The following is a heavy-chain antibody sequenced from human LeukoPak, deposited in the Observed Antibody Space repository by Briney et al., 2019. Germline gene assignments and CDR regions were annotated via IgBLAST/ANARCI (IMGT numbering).Heavy chain of an antibody. J-gene: IGHJ5*02. Sequence: HSGGSLRLSCAASGFTFSSYAISWVRQAPGKGLEWVSAISGSGGSTCYADSVKGRFTISRDNAKNSLYLQMNSLRAEDTAVYYCARDEWDIVVVPAATNWFDPWGQGTLVTVSS. CDR2: ISGSGGST. V-gene: IGHV3-23*01. CDR3: ARDEWDIVVVPAATNWFDP. CDR1: GFTFSSYA. D-gene: IGHD2-2*01.